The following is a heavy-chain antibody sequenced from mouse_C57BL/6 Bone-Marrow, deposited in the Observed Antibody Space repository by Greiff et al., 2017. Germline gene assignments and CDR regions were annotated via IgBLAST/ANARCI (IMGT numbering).Heavy chain of an antibody. V-gene: IGHV7-3*01. CDR3: ARYSGNYYAMDY. CDR1: GFTFTDYY. Sequence: EVKLVESGGGLVQPGGSLSLSCAASGFTFTDYYMSWVRQPPGKALEWLGFIRNKANGYTTEDSASVKGRFTISRDNSQSILYLQMNALRAEDSATYYCARYSGNYYAMDYWGQGTSVTVSS. J-gene: IGHJ4*01. CDR2: IRNKANGYTT.